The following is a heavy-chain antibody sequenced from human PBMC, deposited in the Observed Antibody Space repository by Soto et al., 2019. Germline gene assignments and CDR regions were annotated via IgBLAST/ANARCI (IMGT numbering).Heavy chain of an antibody. Sequence: PSETLSHHSSVSAGSISRGGCYWSWIRPHTCRGVERIGYINYSGSTYYTPSLKSRVTISVDTSKNQFSLKLSSVTAADTAVYYCARVLVVPAAIIDYWGQGTLVTVSS. CDR3: ARVLVVPAAIIDY. CDR1: AGSISRGGCY. J-gene: IGHJ4*02. CDR2: INYSGST. V-gene: IGHV4-31*03. D-gene: IGHD2-2*02.